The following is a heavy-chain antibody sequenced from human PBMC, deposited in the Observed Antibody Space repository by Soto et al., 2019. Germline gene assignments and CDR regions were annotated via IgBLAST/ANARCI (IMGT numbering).Heavy chain of an antibody. V-gene: IGHV3-21*01. D-gene: IGHD3-22*01. J-gene: IGHJ4*02. CDR1: GFTFSSYS. CDR3: ARGHRGYDSSGYLRY. Sequence: GGSLRLSCAASGFTFSSYSMNWVRQAPGKGLEWVSSISSSSSYIYYADSVKGRFTISRDNAKNSLYLQMNSLRAEDTAVYYCARGHRGYDSSGYLRYWGQGTLVTVSS. CDR2: ISSSSSYI.